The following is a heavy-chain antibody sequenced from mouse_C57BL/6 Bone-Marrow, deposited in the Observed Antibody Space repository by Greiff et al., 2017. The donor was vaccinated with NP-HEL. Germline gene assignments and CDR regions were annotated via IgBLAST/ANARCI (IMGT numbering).Heavy chain of an antibody. CDR3: ARYGIYLSLFDY. Sequence: QVQLQQPGVELVRPGSSVKLSCKTSGYTFTTYWLDWLRQRPGQGLEWIGNIFPSDGDTHYNQKFKDKATSTVDKSSSTAYIQLTSLTSEDSAVYYCARYGIYLSLFDYWGQGTTLTVSS. J-gene: IGHJ2*01. D-gene: IGHD2-1*01. CDR2: IFPSDGDT. V-gene: IGHV1-61*01. CDR1: GYTFTTYW.